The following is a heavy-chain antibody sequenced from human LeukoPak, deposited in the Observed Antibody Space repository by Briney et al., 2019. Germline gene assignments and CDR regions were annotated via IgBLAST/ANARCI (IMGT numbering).Heavy chain of an antibody. J-gene: IGHJ3*02. Sequence: SETLSLTCTVSGGSISSYYWSWIRQPPGKGLEWIGYIYYSGSTNYNPPLKSRVTISVDTSKNQFSLKLSSVTAADTAVYYCASHCSSTSCGAFDIWGQGTMVTVSS. V-gene: IGHV4-59*01. CDR3: ASHCSSTSCGAFDI. D-gene: IGHD2-2*01. CDR2: IYYSGST. CDR1: GGSISSYY.